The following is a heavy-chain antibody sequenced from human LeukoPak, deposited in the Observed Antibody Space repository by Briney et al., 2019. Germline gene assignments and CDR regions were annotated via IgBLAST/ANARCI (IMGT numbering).Heavy chain of an antibody. Sequence: PSETLSLTCTVSGGSVSSGSYYWSWIRQPPGKGLEWIGYIYYRGSTNYNPSLKSRVTISIDTSKNQFSLKLSSVTAADTAVYYCARCGDWFDHWGQGTLVTVSS. CDR2: IYYRGST. J-gene: IGHJ5*02. CDR3: ARCGDWFDH. V-gene: IGHV4-61*01. CDR1: GGSVSSGSYY. D-gene: IGHD3-10*01.